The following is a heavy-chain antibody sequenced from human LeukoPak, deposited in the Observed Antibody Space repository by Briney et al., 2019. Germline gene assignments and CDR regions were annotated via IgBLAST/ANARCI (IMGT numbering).Heavy chain of an antibody. D-gene: IGHD3-10*01. CDR1: GFSFSNYW. V-gene: IGHV3-7*03. J-gene: IGHJ4*02. CDR3: TRDGEGASHY. Sequence: GGSLRLSCVGSGFSFSNYWMGWIRRAPGKGLEWVANTKPDEREKYYVDSVKGRFTISRDNAKNSLYLQMNSLRVDDTAVYYCTRDGEGASHYWGQGTLVTASS. CDR2: TKPDEREK.